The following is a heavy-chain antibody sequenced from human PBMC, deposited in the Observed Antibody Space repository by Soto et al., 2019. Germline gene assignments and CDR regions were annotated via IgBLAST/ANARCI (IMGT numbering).Heavy chain of an antibody. J-gene: IGHJ6*02. V-gene: IGHV1-69*13. CDR3: ARGGQLLSYYYGMDV. D-gene: IGHD2-2*01. CDR1: GGTFSSYA. Sequence: SVKVSCKASGGTFSSYAISWVRQAPGQGLEWMGGIIPIFGTANYAQKFQGRVTITADESTSTAYMELSSLRSEDTAVYYCARGGQLLSYYYGMDVWGQGTTVTVSS. CDR2: IIPIFGTA.